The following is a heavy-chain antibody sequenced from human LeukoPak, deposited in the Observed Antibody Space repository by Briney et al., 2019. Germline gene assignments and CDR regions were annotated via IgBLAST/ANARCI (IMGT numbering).Heavy chain of an antibody. J-gene: IGHJ4*02. CDR3: ARVPFYDFWSGPGYFDY. CDR2: ISWNSGSI. CDR1: GFTFDDYA. V-gene: IGHV3-9*01. D-gene: IGHD3-3*01. Sequence: PGRSLRLSCAASGFTFDDYAMHWVRQAPGKGLEWVSGISWNSGSIGYADSVKGRFTISRDNAKNSLYLQMNSLRAEDTALYYCARVPFYDFWSGPGYFDYWGQGILVTVSP.